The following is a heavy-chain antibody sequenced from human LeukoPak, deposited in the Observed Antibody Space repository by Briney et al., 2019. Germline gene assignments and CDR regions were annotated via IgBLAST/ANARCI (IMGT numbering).Heavy chain of an antibody. V-gene: IGHV4-39*01. D-gene: IGHD2-8*02. CDR2: IYYSGST. CDR3: ARHRWSTYSMVSYFDY. Sequence: ETLSLTCTVSGGSISSSSYYWGWIRQPPGKGLEWIGSIYYSGSTYYNPSLKSRVTISVDTSKNQFSLKLSSVTAADTAVYYCARHRWSTYSMVSYFDYWGQGTLVTVSS. CDR1: GGSISSSSYY. J-gene: IGHJ4*02.